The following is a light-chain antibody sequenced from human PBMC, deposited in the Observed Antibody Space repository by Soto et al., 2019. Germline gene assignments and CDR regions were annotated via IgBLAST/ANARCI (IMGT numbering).Light chain of an antibody. V-gene: IGKV4-1*01. Sequence: DIVMTQSPDSLAVSLGERATINCKSSQSVLYSSNNKNYLAWYQQKPGQPPKLLIYWASTRNSRVPDRFSGSGSGTDFTLTISSLQAEDVAVYYCQQYYSTPPTFGGGTKVEIK. J-gene: IGKJ4*01. CDR1: QSVLYSSNNKNY. CDR2: WAS. CDR3: QQYYSTPPT.